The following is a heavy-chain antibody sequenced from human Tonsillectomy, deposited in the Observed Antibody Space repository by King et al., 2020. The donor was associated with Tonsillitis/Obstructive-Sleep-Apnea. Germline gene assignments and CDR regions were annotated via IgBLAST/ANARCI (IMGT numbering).Heavy chain of an antibody. CDR2: IDPSDSYT. Sequence: QLVQSGAEVKKPGESLRISCKGSGYSFTNYWIGWVRQMPGKGLEWMGRIDPSDSYTNYSPPFQGHVTISADKSISTAYLQWSSLKASATAMYYCATLRACSSTNCVGMDVWGQGTTVTVSS. D-gene: IGHD2-2*01. CDR1: GYSFTNYW. V-gene: IGHV5-10-1*03. CDR3: ATLRACSSTNCVGMDV. J-gene: IGHJ6*02.